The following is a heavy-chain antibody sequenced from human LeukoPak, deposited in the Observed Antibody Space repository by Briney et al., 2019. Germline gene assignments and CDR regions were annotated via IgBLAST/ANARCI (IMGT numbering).Heavy chain of an antibody. V-gene: IGHV1-2*02. CDR2: INPNSGGT. CDR3: ARSSDYSNYIIDY. D-gene: IGHD4-11*01. CDR1: GYTFTGYY. Sequence: GASVKVSCKASGYTFTGYYMHWVRQAPGQGLEWMGWINPNSGGTNYAQKFQGRVTMTRDTSMGTAYMELTRLTSDDTAVYFCARSSDYSNYIIDYWGQGTLVTVSS. J-gene: IGHJ4*02.